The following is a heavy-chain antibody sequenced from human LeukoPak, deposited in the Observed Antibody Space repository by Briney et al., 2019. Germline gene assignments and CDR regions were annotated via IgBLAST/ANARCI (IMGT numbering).Heavy chain of an antibody. CDR3: AKDALPAAILDCYYYYMDV. CDR1: GFTFSSYA. V-gene: IGHV3-23*01. CDR2: ISGSGGST. J-gene: IGHJ6*03. D-gene: IGHD2-2*01. Sequence: GGSLRLSCAASGFTFSSYAMSWVRQAPGKGLEWVSAISGSGGSTYYADSVKGRFTISRDNSKNTLYLQMNSLRAEDTAVYYCAKDALPAAILDCYYYYMDVWGKGTTVTVSS.